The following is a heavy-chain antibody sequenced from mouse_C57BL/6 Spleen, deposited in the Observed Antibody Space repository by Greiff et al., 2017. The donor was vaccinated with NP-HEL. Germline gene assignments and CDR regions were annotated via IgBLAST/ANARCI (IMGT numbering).Heavy chain of an antibody. V-gene: IGHV2-2*01. D-gene: IGHD1-1*01. CDR1: GFSLTSYG. J-gene: IGHJ4*01. Sequence: VQLVESGPGLVQPSQSLSITCTVSGFSLTSYGVHWVRQSPGKGLEWLGVIWSGGSTDYNAAFISRLSISKDNSKSQVFFKMNSLQADDTAIYYCARGDYARGDYWGQGTSVTVSS. CDR2: IWSGGST. CDR3: ARGDYARGDY.